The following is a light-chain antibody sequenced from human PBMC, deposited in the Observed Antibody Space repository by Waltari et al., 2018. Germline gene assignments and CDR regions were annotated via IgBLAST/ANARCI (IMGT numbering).Light chain of an antibody. CDR1: SRYVGSYNL. J-gene: IGLJ3*02. V-gene: IGLV2-23*02. CDR2: EVS. CDR3: CSYAGSSTLV. Sequence: QSALTQPASVSGSPGQSITLSCTGTSRYVGSYNLVSWYQQHPGKAPKLMIYEVSKRPSGVSNRFSGSKSGNTASLTISGLQAEDEADYYCCSYAGSSTLVFGGGTKLTVL.